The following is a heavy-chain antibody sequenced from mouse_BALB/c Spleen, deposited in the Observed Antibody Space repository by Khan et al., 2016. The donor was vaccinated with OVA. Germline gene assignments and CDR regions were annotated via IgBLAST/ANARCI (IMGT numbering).Heavy chain of an antibody. Sequence: EVQLQESGPGLVKPSQSLSLTCTVTGYSITSGYGWNWIRQFPGNKLEWMGYISYSGNTNYNPSLKSRISITRDTSKNQFFLQLNSVTTDDTATYYCARTARIKYWGQGTTLTVSS. J-gene: IGHJ2*01. CDR1: GYSITSGYG. CDR3: ARTARIKY. V-gene: IGHV3-2*02. CDR2: ISYSGNT. D-gene: IGHD1-2*01.